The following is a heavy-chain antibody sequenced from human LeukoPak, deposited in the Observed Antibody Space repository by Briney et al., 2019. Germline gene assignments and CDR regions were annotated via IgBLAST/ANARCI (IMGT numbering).Heavy chain of an antibody. CDR3: ARYCSGGSCYSVAFDP. J-gene: IGHJ5*02. CDR2: MNPNSGNT. Sequence: GASVKVSCKASAYTFTSYDINWVRQATGQGLEWVGWMNPNSGNTGYAQKFQGRVTMTRNTSISTAYMELSSLRSEDTAVYYCARYCSGGSCYSVAFDPWGQGTLVTVSS. V-gene: IGHV1-8*01. CDR1: AYTFTSYD. D-gene: IGHD2-15*01.